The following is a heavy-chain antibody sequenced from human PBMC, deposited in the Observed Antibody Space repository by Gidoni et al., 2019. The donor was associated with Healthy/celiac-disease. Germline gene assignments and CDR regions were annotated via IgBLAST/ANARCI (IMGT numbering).Heavy chain of an antibody. CDR1: GYSFTGYW. CDR3: ARLTTYPRDVSTAGYFDY. Sequence: EVQLVQSGAEGKKPGESLKISCTGSGYSFTGYWTGWVRQMPGKGLEWMGITYPGDSDTRYSPSFQGQVTISADKSISTAYLQWSSLKASDTAMYYCARLTTYPRDVSTAGYFDYWGQGTLVTVSS. D-gene: IGHD3-3*01. V-gene: IGHV5-51*01. CDR2: TYPGDSDT. J-gene: IGHJ4*02.